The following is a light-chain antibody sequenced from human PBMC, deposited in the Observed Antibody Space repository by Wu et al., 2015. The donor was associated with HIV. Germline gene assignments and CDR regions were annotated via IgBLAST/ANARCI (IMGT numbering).Light chain of an antibody. V-gene: IGKV3D-15*01. CDR2: GVS. J-gene: IGKJ1*01. CDR3: QQYDASPPWT. CDR1: QSVSSN. Sequence: EIVMTQSPATLSVSPGERATLSCRASQSVSSNLAWYQQKPGQAPRLLIFGVSNRATGVPARFSGSGSGTDFALTISRLEPEDFAVYYCQQYDASPPWTFGQGTRVEV.